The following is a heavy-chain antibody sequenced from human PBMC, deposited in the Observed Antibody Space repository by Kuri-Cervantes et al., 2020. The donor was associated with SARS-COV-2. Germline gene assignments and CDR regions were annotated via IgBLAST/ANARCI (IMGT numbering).Heavy chain of an antibody. V-gene: IGHV4-39*01. J-gene: IGHJ4*02. CDR3: ARLLPGPVDY. D-gene: IGHD3-16*01. CDR2: IYYSGST. Sequence: GSLRLSCTVSGGSIGSSSYYWGWIRQPPGKGLEWIGSIYYSGSTYYNPSLKSRVTISVDTSKNQFSLKLSSVTAADTAVYYCARLLPGPVDYWGQGTLVTVSS. CDR1: GGSIGSSSYY.